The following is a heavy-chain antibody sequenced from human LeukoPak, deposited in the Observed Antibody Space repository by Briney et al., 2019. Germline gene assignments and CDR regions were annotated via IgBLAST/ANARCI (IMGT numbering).Heavy chain of an antibody. CDR1: GFSFTTYW. D-gene: IGHD3-10*01. V-gene: IGHV5-51*01. J-gene: IGHJ4*02. Sequence: GESLKISCKAFGFSFTTYWIGWVRQMPGKGLEWMGIIYPQDSDTFYSPSFQGQVTISVDKSSSTAYLQWHSLQASDTAMYYCARLGGFDNLGTGIADYWGQGTPVTVSS. CDR3: ARLGGFDNLGTGIADY. CDR2: IYPQDSDT.